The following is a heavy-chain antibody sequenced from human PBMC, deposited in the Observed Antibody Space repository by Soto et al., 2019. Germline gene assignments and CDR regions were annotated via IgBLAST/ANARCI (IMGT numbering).Heavy chain of an antibody. Sequence: PWGSLRLSCAASGVTVSSYAMSWIRQAQGKGLEWVSAISGSGGSTYYADSVKGRFTISRDNSKNTLYLQMNSLRAEDTAVFYCAKDVSRDSGYKFDYWGQGTLVTVSS. V-gene: IGHV3-23*01. CDR2: ISGSGGST. CDR3: AKDVSRDSGYKFDY. D-gene: IGHD5-12*01. J-gene: IGHJ4*02. CDR1: GVTVSSYA.